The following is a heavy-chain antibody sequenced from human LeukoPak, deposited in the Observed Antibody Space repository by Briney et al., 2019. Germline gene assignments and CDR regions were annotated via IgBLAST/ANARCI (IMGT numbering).Heavy chain of an antibody. CDR3: ATLGIVVVPAAMDTAMPNERYFDL. CDR2: ISSSGSTI. V-gene: IGHV3-11*04. CDR1: GFTFSDYY. D-gene: IGHD2-2*03. Sequence: GGSLRLSCAASGFTFSDYYMSWIRQAPGKGLEWVSYISSSGSTIYYADSVKGRFTISRDNAKNSLYLQMNSLRAEDTAVYYCATLGIVVVPAAMDTAMPNERYFDLWGRGTLVTVSS. J-gene: IGHJ2*01.